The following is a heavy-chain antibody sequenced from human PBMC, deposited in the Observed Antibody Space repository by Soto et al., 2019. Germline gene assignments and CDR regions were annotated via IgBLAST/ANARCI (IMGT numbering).Heavy chain of an antibody. Sequence: QVHLVESGGGVVQPGRSLRLSCAASGLTFSNYAMHWVRQAPGKGLEWVAFISYDGTNRCYPDSVKGRFTISRDNSKKTLDLQMNSLKTEDTAVYYGARESSSTVTTGGGGSAKDYWGQGTLVTVSS. CDR3: ARESSSTVTTGGGGSAKDY. CDR2: ISYDGTNR. D-gene: IGHD4-17*01. CDR1: GLTFSNYA. J-gene: IGHJ4*02. V-gene: IGHV3-30-3*01.